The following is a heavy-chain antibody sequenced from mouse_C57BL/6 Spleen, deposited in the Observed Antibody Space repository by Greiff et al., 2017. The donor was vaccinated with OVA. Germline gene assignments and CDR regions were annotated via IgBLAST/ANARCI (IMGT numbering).Heavy chain of an antibody. CDR2: IHPNSGST. D-gene: IGHD3-1*01. V-gene: IGHV1-64*01. CDR1: GYTFTSYW. J-gene: IGHJ2*01. Sequence: VQLQQPGAELVKPGASVKLSCKASGYTFTSYWMHWVKQRPGQGLEWIGMIHPNSGSTNYNEKFKSKATLTVDKSSSTAYMQLSSLTSEDSAVYDCARALGDYYFDYWGQGTTLTVSS. CDR3: ARALGDYYFDY.